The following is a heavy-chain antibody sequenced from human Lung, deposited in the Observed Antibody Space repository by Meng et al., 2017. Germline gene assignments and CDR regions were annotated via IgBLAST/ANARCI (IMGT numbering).Heavy chain of an antibody. CDR3: AASTSIAGSPFDY. CDR1: GYTFISDG. V-gene: IGHV1-18*01. Sequence: QVQLVQVGAWVKKPGATVKVSCKASGYTFISDGISWVRQAPGQGLEWMGWISAYNGSTNYAQKLQSRVTMTTDTSTSTAYMELRSLRSDDTAVYYCAASTSIAGSPFDYWGQGTLVTVSS. D-gene: IGHD6-6*01. CDR2: ISAYNGST. J-gene: IGHJ4*02.